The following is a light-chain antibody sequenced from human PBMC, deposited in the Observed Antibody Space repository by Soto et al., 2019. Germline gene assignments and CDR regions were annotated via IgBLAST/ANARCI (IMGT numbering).Light chain of an antibody. CDR3: QQYINWPPLT. CDR1: QSFSTN. V-gene: IGKV3-15*01. Sequence: EIVLTQSPATLSVSPGERATLSCRASQSFSTNLVWYQQKPGQAPRLLIFGASTRATNIPARFSGNGSGTEFTLTISSLQSEDFAVYYCQQYINWPPLTFGGGTKVEIK. J-gene: IGKJ4*01. CDR2: GAS.